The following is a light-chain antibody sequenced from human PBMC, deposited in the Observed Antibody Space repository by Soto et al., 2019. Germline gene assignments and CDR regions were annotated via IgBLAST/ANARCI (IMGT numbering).Light chain of an antibody. J-gene: IGLJ2*01. V-gene: IGLV4-69*01. CDR3: QTWGSGIVV. CDR1: SGHSNYA. CDR2: LTSDGSH. Sequence: QLALTQSPSASASLGASVKLTCTLSSGHSNYAIAWHQHQSEKGPRYLMKLTSDGSHSKGDGIPDRFSGSSSGAERYLTISSLQSEDEADYFCQTWGSGIVVFGGGTKLTVL.